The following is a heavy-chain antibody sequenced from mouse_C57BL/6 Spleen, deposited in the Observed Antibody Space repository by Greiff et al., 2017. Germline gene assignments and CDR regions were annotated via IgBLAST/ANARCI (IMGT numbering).Heavy chain of an antibody. Sequence: QVQLKQSGAELVKPGASVKISCKASGYAFSSYWMNWVKQRPGKGLEWIGQIYPGDGDTNYNGKFKGKATLTADKSSSTAYMQLSSLTSEDSAVXVCARSVYYSNPYAMDYWGQGTSVTVSS. J-gene: IGHJ4*01. CDR2: IYPGDGDT. CDR1: GYAFSSYW. CDR3: ARSVYYSNPYAMDY. V-gene: IGHV1-80*01. D-gene: IGHD2-5*01.